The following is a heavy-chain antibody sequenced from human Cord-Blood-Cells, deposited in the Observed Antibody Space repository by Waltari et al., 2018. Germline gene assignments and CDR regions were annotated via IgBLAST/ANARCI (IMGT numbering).Heavy chain of an antibody. CDR3: AKLGGVGATFLDAFDI. J-gene: IGHJ3*02. CDR1: GFTLSSYA. D-gene: IGHD1-26*01. V-gene: IGHV3-23*04. Sequence: EVQLVASGGGLVQPGGSLSLSCAASGFTLSSYAMCPVSQAPGKGLEWVSAISCSGGSTYYADSVKCRFTISRDNSKNTLYLQMNSLRAEDTAVYYCAKLGGVGATFLDAFDIWGQGTMVTVSS. CDR2: ISCSGGST.